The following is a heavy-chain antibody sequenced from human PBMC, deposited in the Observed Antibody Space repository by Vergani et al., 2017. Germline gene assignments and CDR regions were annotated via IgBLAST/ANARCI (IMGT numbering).Heavy chain of an antibody. V-gene: IGHV1-69*11. CDR1: GGTFRSYA. CDR3: ARGINYDTSNWFDP. CDR2: IIPILGTA. Sequence: QVQLVQSGAEVKKPGSSVKVSCKASGGTFRSYAISWVRQAPGQGLEWMGRIIPILGTANYAQQFQGRVPITADESTSTAYMELSSLRSEDTAVYYCARGINYDTSNWFDPWGQGTLVTVSS. J-gene: IGHJ5*02. D-gene: IGHD3-22*01.